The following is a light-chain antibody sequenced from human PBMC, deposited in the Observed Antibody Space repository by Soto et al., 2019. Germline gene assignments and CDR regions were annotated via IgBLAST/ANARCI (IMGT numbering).Light chain of an antibody. CDR1: SSDVGAYNY. CDR2: EVT. Sequence: QSALTQPPSASGSPGQSVTISCTGTSSDVGAYNYVSWYQQHAGKAPKLVIYEVTKRPSGVPDRFSGSKSANTASLTVSGLQAEDEADYYCSSFASNNPWVFGGGTKLTVL. J-gene: IGLJ3*02. CDR3: SSFASNNPWV. V-gene: IGLV2-8*01.